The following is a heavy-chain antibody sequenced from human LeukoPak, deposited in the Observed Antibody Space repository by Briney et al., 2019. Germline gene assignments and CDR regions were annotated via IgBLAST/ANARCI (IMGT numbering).Heavy chain of an antibody. V-gene: IGHV3-33*01. CDR2: IWYDGSKK. CDR3: TVWSGSSYLEYLQH. Sequence: GGSLRLSCAASGLIFSHYGMHWVRQSPGKGLDWVALIWYDGSKKYYADSVKGRFTISRDNAKDTLYLQMDSLRVEDTAVYCCTVWSGSSYLEYLQHWGQGTLVSVSA. CDR1: GLIFSHYG. J-gene: IGHJ1*01. D-gene: IGHD1-26*01.